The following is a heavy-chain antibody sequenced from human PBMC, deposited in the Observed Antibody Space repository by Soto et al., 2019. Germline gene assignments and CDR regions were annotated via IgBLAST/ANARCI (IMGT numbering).Heavy chain of an antibody. CDR2: INPSGGST. CDR1: GYTSTSYY. CDR3: ARDQDYYDSSGPFDY. V-gene: IGHV1-46*01. Sequence: ASVKVSCKASGYTSTSYYMHWVRQAPGQGLEWMGIINPSGGSTSYAQKFQGRVIMTRDTFTSTVYMELSSLRSEDTAVYYCARDQDYYDSSGPFDYWGQGTLVTVS. J-gene: IGHJ4*02. D-gene: IGHD3-22*01.